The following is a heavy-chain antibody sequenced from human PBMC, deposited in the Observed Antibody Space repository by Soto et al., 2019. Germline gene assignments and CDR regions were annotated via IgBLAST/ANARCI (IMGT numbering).Heavy chain of an antibody. J-gene: IGHJ4*02. Sequence: ASVKVSCKASGYTFTSYDINWVRQATGQGLEWMGWMNPNSGNTGYAQKFQGRVTMTRNTSTSTAYMELSSLRSEDTAVYYCARRDIAAAGTSPFDYWGQGTLVTVSS. CDR1: GYTFTSYD. CDR3: ARRDIAAAGTSPFDY. D-gene: IGHD6-13*01. CDR2: MNPNSGNT. V-gene: IGHV1-8*01.